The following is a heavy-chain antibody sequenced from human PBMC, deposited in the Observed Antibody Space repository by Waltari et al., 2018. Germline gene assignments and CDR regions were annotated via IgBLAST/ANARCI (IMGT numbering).Heavy chain of an antibody. CDR1: GYNFIGYS. V-gene: IGHV1-2*02. CDR3: ARQAARNFDY. J-gene: IGHJ4*02. CDR2: INPNTGGT. Sequence: QVQLVQSGAEVKQPGASVNVSCQASGYNFIGYSIHWVRQAPGQGLEWMGWINPNTGGTKYAQKYQGRVTLTRDTSISTAYMELSSLGSDDMAVFYCARQAARNFDYWGQGTLVTVSS.